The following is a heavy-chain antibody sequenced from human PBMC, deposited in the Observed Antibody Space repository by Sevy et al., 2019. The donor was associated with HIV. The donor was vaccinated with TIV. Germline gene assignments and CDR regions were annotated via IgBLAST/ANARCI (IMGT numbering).Heavy chain of an antibody. Sequence: GGSLRLSCAASGFTFSSYWMSWVRQAPGKGLEWVANIKQDGNEKYYVDSVKGRFTISRDNAKNSLYLKMNSLRAEDTAVSYCAREGNVDMIYYYYGMDVWGQGTTVTVSS. D-gene: IGHD5-12*01. CDR1: GFTFSSYW. CDR3: AREGNVDMIYYYYGMDV. J-gene: IGHJ6*02. CDR2: IKQDGNEK. V-gene: IGHV3-7*01.